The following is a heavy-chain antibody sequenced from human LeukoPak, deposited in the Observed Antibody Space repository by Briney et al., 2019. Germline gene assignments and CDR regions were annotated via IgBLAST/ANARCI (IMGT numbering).Heavy chain of an antibody. CDR2: ISGSGGST. D-gene: IGHD5-24*01. CDR3: AKDDEERWLPDY. J-gene: IGHJ4*02. CDR1: GFTFSSYA. Sequence: GGSLRLSCAASGFTFSSYAMSWVRPAPGKGLEWVSAISGSGGSTYYADSVKGRFTTSRDNSKNTLYLQMNSLRAEDTAVYYCAKDDEERWLPDYWGQGTLVTVSS. V-gene: IGHV3-23*01.